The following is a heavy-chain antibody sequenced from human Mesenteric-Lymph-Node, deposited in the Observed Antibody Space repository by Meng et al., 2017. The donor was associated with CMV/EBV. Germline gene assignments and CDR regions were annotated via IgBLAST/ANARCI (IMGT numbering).Heavy chain of an antibody. CDR2: VSHSGSP. CDR3: AREMATIYWWGNAMDV. CDR1: GYSISSGHY. V-gene: IGHV4-38-2*01. D-gene: IGHD5-24*01. J-gene: IGHJ6*02. Sequence: GSLRLSCAVSGYSISSGHYWGWVRQPPGKGLEWIGSVSHSGSPYFNPSLMRRATASFDTSKNQFSLKLSSVTAADTAVYYCAREMATIYWWGNAMDVWGQGTTVTVSS.